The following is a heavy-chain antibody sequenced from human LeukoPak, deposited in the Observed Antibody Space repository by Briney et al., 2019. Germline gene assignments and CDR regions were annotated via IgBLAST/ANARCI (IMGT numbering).Heavy chain of an antibody. CDR2: IYPGDSET. CDR3: ARRYYYDSSGYYLAHDAFDI. CDR1: GYSFTSHW. V-gene: IGHV5-51*01. J-gene: IGHJ3*02. D-gene: IGHD3-22*01. Sequence: GESLKISCKGSGYSFTSHWIGWVRQMPGKGLEWMGIIYPGDSETRYSPSFQGQVTISADKSISTAYLQWSSLKASDTAMYYCARRYYYDSSGYYLAHDAFDIWGQGAMVTVSS.